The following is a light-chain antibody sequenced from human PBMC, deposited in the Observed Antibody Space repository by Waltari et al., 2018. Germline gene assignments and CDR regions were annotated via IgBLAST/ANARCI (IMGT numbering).Light chain of an antibody. CDR2: GAS. Sequence: EIVLTQSPGTLSLSPGERATISCRASQSVSSSYLAWYQQKPGQAPRLLIYGASSRATGIPDRFSGSGSGTDFTLTISRLEPEDFAVYYCQQYGSSPGTFGPGTKVEIK. J-gene: IGKJ1*01. CDR3: QQYGSSPGT. CDR1: QSVSSSY. V-gene: IGKV3-20*01.